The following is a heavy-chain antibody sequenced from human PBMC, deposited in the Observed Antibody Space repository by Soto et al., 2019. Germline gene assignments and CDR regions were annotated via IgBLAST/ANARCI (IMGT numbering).Heavy chain of an antibody. V-gene: IGHV3-30-3*01. Sequence: PGWSVRLSCAASGFTFSSYAMHWVRQAPGKGLEWVAVISYDGSNKYYADSVKGRFTISRDNSKNTLYLQMNSLRAEDTAVYYCASLPYTMSRIAAAGKVDYWGQGTLVTVSS. J-gene: IGHJ4*02. CDR1: GFTFSSYA. D-gene: IGHD6-13*01. CDR3: ASLPYTMSRIAAAGKVDY. CDR2: ISYDGSNK.